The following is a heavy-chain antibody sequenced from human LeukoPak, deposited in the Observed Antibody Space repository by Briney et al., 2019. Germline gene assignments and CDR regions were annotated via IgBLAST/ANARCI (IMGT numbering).Heavy chain of an antibody. Sequence: GGSLRLSCAASGFSFSSYGMHWVRQAPGKGLEWVAVIPYDAKNEDYADSVKGRFTISRDNFKNTLYLQMNSLRAEDTAVYYCAELGITMIGGVWGKGTTVTISS. J-gene: IGHJ6*04. D-gene: IGHD3-10*02. CDR1: GFSFSSYG. CDR2: IPYDAKNE. V-gene: IGHV3-30*18. CDR3: AELGITMIGGV.